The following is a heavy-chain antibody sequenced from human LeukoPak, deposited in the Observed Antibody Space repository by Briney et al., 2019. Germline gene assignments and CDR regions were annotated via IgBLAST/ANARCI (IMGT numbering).Heavy chain of an antibody. CDR2: ISRIGGST. D-gene: IGHD1-1*01. J-gene: IGHJ4*02. CDR3: AKDFVGTGNFRGGDY. V-gene: IGHV3-23*01. CDR1: GFIFSNYA. Sequence: GGSLRLSCAASGFIFSNYALAWVRQAPGKGLEWVSGISRIGGSTHYADSVKGRFTISRDNFKNILYLQMNSLRAEDTALYYCAKDFVGTGNFRGGDYWGQGTLVTVSS.